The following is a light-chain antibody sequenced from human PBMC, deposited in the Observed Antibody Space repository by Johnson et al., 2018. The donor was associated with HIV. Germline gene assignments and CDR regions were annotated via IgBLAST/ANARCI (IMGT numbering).Light chain of an antibody. V-gene: IGLV1-51*01. CDR1: SSNIGNNY. J-gene: IGLJ1*01. CDR2: ANN. CDR3: GTWDSSLSAYV. Sequence: SVLTQPPSVSAAPGQKVTISCSGSSSNIGNNYVSWYQQLPGTAPNLLIYANNKRPSGIPDRFSGSKSGTSATLGITGLQSGDEADYYCGTWDSSLSAYVFGTGTKVTVL.